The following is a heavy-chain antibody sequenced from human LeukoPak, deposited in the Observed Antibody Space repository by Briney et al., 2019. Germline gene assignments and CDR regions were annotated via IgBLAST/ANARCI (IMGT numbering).Heavy chain of an antibody. D-gene: IGHD2-21*01. V-gene: IGHV3-53*01. CDR1: GFTVSSTY. CDR2: IYKDGKI. J-gene: IGHJ4*02. Sequence: GGSLRLSCAASGFTVSSTYMSWVRQAPGKGLEWVSVIYKDGKIYYIDSVKGRFTISRDTSKNTLYLQMNSLRVEDTAVYYCASRHCSGGDCYFAGADPFDHWGQGTLVTVSS. CDR3: ASRHCSGGDCYFAGADPFDH.